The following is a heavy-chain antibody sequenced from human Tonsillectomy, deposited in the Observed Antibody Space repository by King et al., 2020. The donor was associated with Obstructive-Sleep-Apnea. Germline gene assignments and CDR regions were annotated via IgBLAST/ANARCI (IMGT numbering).Heavy chain of an antibody. CDR3: ARVVAVAGPNYFDY. D-gene: IGHD6-19*01. CDR1: GDSISNYNFY. Sequence: QLQESGPGLVKPSETLSLTCTVSGDSISNYNFYWGWVRQPPGKGLEWIGNIFYTGNTFYTTPPKSRVTMSIETSKNQFSLSLSSVTAADTAAYYCARVVAVAGPNYFDYWGQGTLVTVSS. J-gene: IGHJ4*02. CDR2: IFYTGNT. V-gene: IGHV4-39*07.